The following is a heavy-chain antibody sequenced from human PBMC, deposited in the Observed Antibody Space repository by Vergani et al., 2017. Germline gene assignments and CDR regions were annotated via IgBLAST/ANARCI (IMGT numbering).Heavy chain of an antibody. CDR1: GYSFTSYW. V-gene: IGHV5-51*01. D-gene: IGHD6-6*01. J-gene: IGHJ6*02. CDR2: IYPGDSDT. CDR3: ARRRIAARDYYYYGVDV. Sequence: EVQLVQSGAEVKKPGESLQISCKGSGYSFTSYWLGSVRQMPGKGLEWMVIIYPGDSDTRYSPSFQGQVTSSADESISTAYLQWGSLKASDTAMYYCARRRIAARDYYYYGVDVWGQGTTVTVSS.